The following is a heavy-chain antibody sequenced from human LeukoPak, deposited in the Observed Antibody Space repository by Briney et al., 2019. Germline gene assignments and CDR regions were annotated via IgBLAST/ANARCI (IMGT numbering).Heavy chain of an antibody. D-gene: IGHD1-26*01. CDR3: ARDRGAKGHYYYYMDV. J-gene: IGHJ6*03. V-gene: IGHV1-69*05. CDR2: IIPIFGTA. CDR1: GGTFSSYA. Sequence: GASVKVSCKASGGTFSSYAISWVRQAPGQGLEWVGGIIPIFGTANYAQKFQGRVTITTDESTSTAYMELRSLRSEDTAVYYCARDRGAKGHYYYYMDVWGRGTTVTVSS.